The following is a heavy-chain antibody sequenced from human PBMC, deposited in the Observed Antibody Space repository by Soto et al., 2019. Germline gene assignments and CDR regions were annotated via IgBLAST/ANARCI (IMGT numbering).Heavy chain of an antibody. CDR1: GGTFNSFS. CDR2: IIPMSGRP. V-gene: IGHV1-69*06. Sequence: SVKVSCKASGGTFNSFSIDWVRQAPGQGLEWMGGIIPMSGRPNYAQKFQGRVTFSADKSTNTVYMEVSSLTYEDTAVYYCKRRGRQSANWFDPWGQGTLVTVSS. CDR3: KRRGRQSANWFDP. J-gene: IGHJ5*02.